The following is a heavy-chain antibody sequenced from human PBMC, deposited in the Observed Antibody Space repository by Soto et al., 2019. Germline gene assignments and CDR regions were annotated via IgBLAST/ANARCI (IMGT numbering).Heavy chain of an antibody. D-gene: IGHD5-12*01. J-gene: IGHJ4*02. CDR3: ARDSYSGYGIDY. CDR1: GGSISSGGYY. V-gene: IGHV4-31*03. Sequence: QVQLEESGPGLVKPSQTLSLTCTVSGGSISSGGYYWSWIRQHPGKGLEWIGYIYYSGSTYYNPSLKSRVTISVDTSKNQFSLKLSSVTAADTAVYYCARDSYSGYGIDYWGQGTLVTVSS. CDR2: IYYSGST.